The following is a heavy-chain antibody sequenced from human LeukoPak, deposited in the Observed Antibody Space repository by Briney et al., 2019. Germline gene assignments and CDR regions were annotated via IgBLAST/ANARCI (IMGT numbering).Heavy chain of an antibody. CDR1: GFTFSSYG. CDR2: ISYDESNK. J-gene: IGHJ4*02. D-gene: IGHD3-22*01. Sequence: TGGSLRLSCAASGFTFSSYGMHWVRQAPGKGLEWVAVISYDESNKYYADSVKGRFTISRDNSKNTLYLQMNSLRAEDTAVYYCAQDSSDWAFDYWGQGTLVTVSS. V-gene: IGHV3-30*18. CDR3: AQDSSDWAFDY.